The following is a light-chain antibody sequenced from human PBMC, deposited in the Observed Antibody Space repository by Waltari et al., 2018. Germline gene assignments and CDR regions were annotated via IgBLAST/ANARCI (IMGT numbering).Light chain of an antibody. Sequence: DIQLTQSPSFLSASVGNRVTITCRASQGISSCLAWYQQKPGKAPKLLIYSASTLQSGVPSRFSGSGSGTEFTLTISSLQPEDFATYYCQQLNSYPSLTFGGGTKVEIK. J-gene: IGKJ4*01. CDR3: QQLNSYPSLT. CDR1: QGISSC. CDR2: SAS. V-gene: IGKV1-9*01.